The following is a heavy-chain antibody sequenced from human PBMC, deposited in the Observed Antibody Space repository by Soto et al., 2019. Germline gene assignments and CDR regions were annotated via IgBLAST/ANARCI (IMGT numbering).Heavy chain of an antibody. CDR3: VAAATGHDAFDI. D-gene: IGHD6-13*01. Sequence: GGSLRLSCSASGFTFSSYAMHWVRQAPGKGLEYVSAISSNGGSTYYEDSVKGRFTISRDNSKNTLYLQMSSLRADDTAVYYCVAAATGHDAFDIWGQGTMVTVSS. J-gene: IGHJ3*02. CDR1: GFTFSSYA. CDR2: ISSNGGST. V-gene: IGHV3-64D*06.